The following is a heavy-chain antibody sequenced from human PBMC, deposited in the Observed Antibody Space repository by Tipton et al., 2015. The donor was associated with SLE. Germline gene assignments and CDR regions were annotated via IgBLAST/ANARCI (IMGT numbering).Heavy chain of an antibody. J-gene: IGHJ5*02. Sequence: QLVQSGAEVKKPGASVKVSCKAYGVMFTNYYMHWVRRAPGQGLEWMGMINLNDGSTRYAQKFQGRVFMTRDTSTTTASLEVSSLRSEDTAMYYCARDEDSSSWYNWFDPWGQGTLVTVSS. CDR1: GVMFTNYY. CDR3: ARDEDSSSWYNWFDP. V-gene: IGHV1-46*01. CDR2: INLNDGST. D-gene: IGHD6-13*01.